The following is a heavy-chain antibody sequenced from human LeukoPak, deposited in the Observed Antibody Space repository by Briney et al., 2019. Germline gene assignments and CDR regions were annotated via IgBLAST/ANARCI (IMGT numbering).Heavy chain of an antibody. D-gene: IGHD2-2*01. J-gene: IGHJ6*02. CDR1: GFTVSGNY. CDR2: IYSSGST. CDR3: ARDKLPAPWDGMDV. Sequence: PGGSLRLSCAASGFTVSGNYMSWVRQAPGKGLEWVSVIYSSGSTYYEDSVKGRFTTSRDNTTNTTYLKMNSLIPEDTAVYYCARDKLPAPWDGMDVWGQGTTVTVSS. V-gene: IGHV3-53*01.